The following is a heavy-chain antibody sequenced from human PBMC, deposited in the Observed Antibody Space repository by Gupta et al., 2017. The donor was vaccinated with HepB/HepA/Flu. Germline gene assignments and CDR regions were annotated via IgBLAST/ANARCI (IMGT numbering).Heavy chain of an antibody. V-gene: IGHV4-59*08. CDR2: IYYSGST. J-gene: IGHJ5*02. D-gene: IGHD2-2*01. CDR3: ARHSTMWGDGWFDP. Sequence: QVQLQESGPGLVKPSETLSLPCTVSGGSISSYYWSWIRQPPGKGLEWIGYIYYSGSTNYNPSLKSRVTISVDTSKNQFSLKLSSVTAADTAVYYCARHSTMWGDGWFDPWGQGTLVTVSS. CDR1: GGSISSYY.